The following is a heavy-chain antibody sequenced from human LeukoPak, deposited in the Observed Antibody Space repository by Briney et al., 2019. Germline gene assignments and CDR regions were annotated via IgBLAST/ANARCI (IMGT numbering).Heavy chain of an antibody. J-gene: IGHJ6*03. CDR2: IIPIFGTA. Sequence: SVKVSCKASGGTFSSYAISWVRQAPGQGLEWMGGIIPIFGTANYAQKFQGRVTITADESTSTAYMELSGLRSEDTAVYYCARALPKGQLDYYYYYMDVWGKGTTVTVSS. CDR3: ARALPKGQLDYYYYYMDV. CDR1: GGTFSSYA. V-gene: IGHV1-69*13. D-gene: IGHD6-6*01.